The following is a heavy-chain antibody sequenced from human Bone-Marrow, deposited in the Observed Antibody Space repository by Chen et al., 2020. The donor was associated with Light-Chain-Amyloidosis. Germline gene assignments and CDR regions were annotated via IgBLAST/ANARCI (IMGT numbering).Heavy chain of an antibody. CDR3: ARRRDGYNFDY. Sequence: VRQMPGKGLEWMVVIYPDDSDARYSPSFEGQVTISADKSITTAYLQWRSLKASDTAMYYCARRRDGYNFDYWGQGTLVTVSS. D-gene: IGHD5-12*01. J-gene: IGHJ4*02. V-gene: IGHV5-51*01. CDR2: IYPDDSDA.